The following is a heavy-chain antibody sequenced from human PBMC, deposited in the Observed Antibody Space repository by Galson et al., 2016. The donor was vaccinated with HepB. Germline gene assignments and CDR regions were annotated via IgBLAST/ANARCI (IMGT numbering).Heavy chain of an antibody. V-gene: IGHV1-8*01. Sequence: SVKVSCKASGYTFTSYDINWVRQATGQGLEWMGWMNPNSGNTGYAQRFQGRVTMTRDTSISTAYMELSSLTSEDTAVYFRARVTPNHDMESTVYNWFDPWGQGTLVTVSS. J-gene: IGHJ5*02. CDR3: ARVTPNHDMESTVYNWFDP. D-gene: IGHD5/OR15-5a*01. CDR1: GYTFTSYD. CDR2: MNPNSGNT.